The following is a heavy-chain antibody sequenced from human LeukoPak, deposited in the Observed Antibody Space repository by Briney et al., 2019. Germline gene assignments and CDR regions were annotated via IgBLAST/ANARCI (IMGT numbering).Heavy chain of an antibody. Sequence: GGSLRLSCAASGFTFSNFGMHWVRQAPGKGLEGVAVIWYDGGSKYYGDSVKGRFTISRDNSKNTLYLQLNSLRAEDTAVYYCAKEYGSGSYYKSYYYGMDVWGQGTTVTVSS. CDR1: GFTFSNFG. D-gene: IGHD3-10*01. CDR2: IWYDGGSK. J-gene: IGHJ6*02. V-gene: IGHV3-30*02. CDR3: AKEYGSGSYYKSYYYGMDV.